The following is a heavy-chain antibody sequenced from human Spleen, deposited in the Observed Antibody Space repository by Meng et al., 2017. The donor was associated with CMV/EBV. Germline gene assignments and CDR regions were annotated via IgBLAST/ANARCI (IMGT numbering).Heavy chain of an antibody. CDR2: ISAYNGNT. V-gene: IGHV1-18*01. CDR3: ARGVGQQLPWYYFDY. J-gene: IGHJ4*02. Sequence: QGHRVQPGAGVKNPGASVKVSFKAPGYTFTSYGNSWVRQAPGQVLEWMGWISAYNGNTNYAQKLQGRVTMTTDTSTSTAYMELRSLRSDDTAVYYCARGVGQQLPWYYFDYWGQGTLVTVSS. D-gene: IGHD6-13*01. CDR1: GYTFTSYG.